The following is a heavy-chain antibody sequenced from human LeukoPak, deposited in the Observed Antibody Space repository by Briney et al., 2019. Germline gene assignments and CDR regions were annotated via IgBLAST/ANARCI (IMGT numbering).Heavy chain of an antibody. CDR3: ARRRSELGYYYYYMDV. CDR1: GGSISSGSYY. J-gene: IGHJ6*03. V-gene: IGHV4-61*02. Sequence: PSETLSLTCTVSGGSISSGSYYWSWIRQPAGKGLEWIGRIYTSGSTNYNPSLKSRVTISVDTSKNQFSLKLSSVTAADTAVYYCARRRSELGYYYYYMDVWGKGTTVTVSS. CDR2: IYTSGST. D-gene: IGHD1-14*01.